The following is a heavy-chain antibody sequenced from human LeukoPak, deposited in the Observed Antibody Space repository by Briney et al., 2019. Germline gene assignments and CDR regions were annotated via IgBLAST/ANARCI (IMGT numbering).Heavy chain of an antibody. J-gene: IGHJ4*02. CDR1: GYSFTSYW. CDR3: ARHGGYSSSYGY. CDR2: IYPGDSDT. D-gene: IGHD6-13*01. V-gene: IGHV5-51*01. Sequence: GESLKISCKGSGYSFTSYWIGWVRQMPGKGLEGMGIIYPGDSDTRYSPSFQGKVTISADKSISAAYLQWSRLKASETAMSYCARHGGYSSSYGYWGPGTLVTVSS.